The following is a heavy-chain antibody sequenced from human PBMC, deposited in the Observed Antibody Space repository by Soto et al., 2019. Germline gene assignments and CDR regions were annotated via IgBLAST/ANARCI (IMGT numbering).Heavy chain of an antibody. CDR1: GFTFTNAW. D-gene: IGHD1-1*01. CDR2: IKSKTDGGTT. Sequence: GGSLRLSCAASGFTFTNAWMTWVRQAPGKGLEWVGRIKSKTDGGTTDYAAPVKGRFTISRDDSRNTVYLQMNSLKTEDTGVYYCATGFVASQLFDYWGQGTLVTVS. J-gene: IGHJ4*02. CDR3: ATGFVASQLFDY. V-gene: IGHV3-15*01.